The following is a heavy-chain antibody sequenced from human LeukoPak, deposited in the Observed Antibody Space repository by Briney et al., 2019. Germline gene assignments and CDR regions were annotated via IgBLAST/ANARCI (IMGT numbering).Heavy chain of an antibody. Sequence: GGSLRLSCEASGFIFRSFWMSWVRQTPGKGLEWVANIKQDGSEKYYVDSVKGRFTISRDNAKNSLYLQMNSLRAEDTAVYYCARGSGWDYFDYWGQGTLVTVSS. D-gene: IGHD6-19*01. V-gene: IGHV3-7*01. J-gene: IGHJ4*02. CDR2: IKQDGSEK. CDR3: ARGSGWDYFDY. CDR1: GFIFRSFW.